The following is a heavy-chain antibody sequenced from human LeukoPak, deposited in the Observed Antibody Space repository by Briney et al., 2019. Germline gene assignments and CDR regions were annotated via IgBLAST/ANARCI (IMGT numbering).Heavy chain of an antibody. D-gene: IGHD6-13*01. V-gene: IGHV1-18*01. CDR3: ARPGRVHSSTDAFDI. CDR1: GYTFTSYG. Sequence: ASVKVSCKASGYTFTSYGISWVRQAPGQGLEWMGWISAYNGNTNYAQKLQGRVTMTTDTSTSTAYMELRSLRSDDTAVYYCARPGRVHSSTDAFDIWSQGTMVTVSS. J-gene: IGHJ3*02. CDR2: ISAYNGNT.